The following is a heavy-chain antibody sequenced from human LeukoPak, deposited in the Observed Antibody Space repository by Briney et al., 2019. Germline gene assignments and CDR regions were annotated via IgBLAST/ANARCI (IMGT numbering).Heavy chain of an antibody. D-gene: IGHD5-18*01. CDR1: GFTFDDYG. CDR3: AKAFSYSTRYYYYMDV. Sequence: GGSLRLSCAASGFTFDDYGMSWVRQAPGKGLEWVSATSGSGGGTYYADSVKGRFTISRDNSKNTLYLQMNSLRAEDTAVYYCAKAFSYSTRYYYYMDVWGKGTTVTVSS. J-gene: IGHJ6*03. V-gene: IGHV3-23*01. CDR2: TSGSGGGT.